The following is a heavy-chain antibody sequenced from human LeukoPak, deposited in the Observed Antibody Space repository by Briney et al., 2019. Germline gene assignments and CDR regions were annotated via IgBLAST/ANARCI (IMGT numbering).Heavy chain of an antibody. Sequence: SETLSLTCTVSGGSISSYYWSWIRQPPGKGLEWIGYIYYSGSTNYNPSLKSRVTISVDTSKNQFSLKLSSVTAADTAVYYCARRSYYYDSSGAFDYWGRGTLVTVSS. V-gene: IGHV4-59*01. D-gene: IGHD3-22*01. CDR1: GGSISSYY. CDR2: IYYSGST. J-gene: IGHJ4*02. CDR3: ARRSYYYDSSGAFDY.